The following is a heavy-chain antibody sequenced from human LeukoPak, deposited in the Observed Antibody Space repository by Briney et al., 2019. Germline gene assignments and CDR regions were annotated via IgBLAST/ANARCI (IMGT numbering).Heavy chain of an antibody. V-gene: IGHV4-38-2*01. J-gene: IGHJ4*02. CDR2: IYQYGST. CDR1: GYSISSGYY. CDR3: ARHRSPDGSTSCYND. D-gene: IGHD2-2*02. Sequence: SETPSLTCAVSGYSISSGYYWGWIRPPPGKGLEWIGTIYQYGSTYYNPSLKSRVTISVDTSKNQFSLKLSSVTAADTAVYYCARHRSPDGSTSCYNDWGQGTLVTVSS.